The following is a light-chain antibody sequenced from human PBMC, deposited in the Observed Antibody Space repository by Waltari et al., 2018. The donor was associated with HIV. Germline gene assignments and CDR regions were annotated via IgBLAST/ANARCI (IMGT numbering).Light chain of an antibody. CDR3: SSYTTSATLYV. V-gene: IGLV2-14*01. J-gene: IGLJ1*01. CDR1: SSDIGGYNY. Sequence: QSALTQPASVSGPPGQSITISCPGTSSDIGGYNYVSWYQQHPGKAPKLIIYEVSNRPSGVSNRFSGSKSGNTASLTISGLQAEDEADYYCSSYTTSATLYVFGSGTKVTVL. CDR2: EVS.